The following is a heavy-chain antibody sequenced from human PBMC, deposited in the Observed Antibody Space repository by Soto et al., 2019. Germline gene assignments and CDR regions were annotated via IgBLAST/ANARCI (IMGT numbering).Heavy chain of an antibody. CDR1: GFTFDNYA. CDR3: AKDYGVRGIMSNLFDS. CDR2: ISGSGDRT. V-gene: IGHV3-23*01. J-gene: IGHJ5*01. D-gene: IGHD3-10*01. Sequence: EVQLLESGGGVVQPGGSLRISCTASGFTFDNYAMAWVRQAPGKGLEWVAGISGSGDRTNYVDSVKGRFTISRDNSKNRLYLQMKSLRAEDTALYYCAKDYGVRGIMSNLFDSWGQGTLVAVSS.